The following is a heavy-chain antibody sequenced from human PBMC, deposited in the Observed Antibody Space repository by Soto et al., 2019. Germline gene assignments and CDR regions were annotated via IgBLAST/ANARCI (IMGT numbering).Heavy chain of an antibody. Sequence: ASVKVSCKVSGYTLTELSMHWVRQAPGKGLEWMGGFDPEDGETIYAQKFQGRVTMTEDTSTDTAYMELSSLRSEDTAVYYCATDRPYGDYVSYWGQGTLVTVSS. J-gene: IGHJ4*02. D-gene: IGHD4-17*01. CDR3: ATDRPYGDYVSY. V-gene: IGHV1-24*01. CDR2: FDPEDGET. CDR1: GYTLTELS.